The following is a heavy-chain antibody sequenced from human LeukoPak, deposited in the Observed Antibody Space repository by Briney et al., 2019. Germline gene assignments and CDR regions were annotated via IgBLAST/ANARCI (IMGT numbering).Heavy chain of an antibody. D-gene: IGHD3-16*01. Sequence: PGGSLRLSCTASGFTFSTYSMNWVRQAPGRGLEWVSYISGSSSSGDGGAIQYADSVKGRFTISRDNDKNSLYLQMNSLRAGDTAVYHCARWGTTGFWAFDIWGQGTMVTVSS. CDR3: ARWGTTGFWAFDI. V-gene: IGHV3-48*01. CDR1: GFTFSTYS. J-gene: IGHJ3*02. CDR2: ISGSSSSGDGGAI.